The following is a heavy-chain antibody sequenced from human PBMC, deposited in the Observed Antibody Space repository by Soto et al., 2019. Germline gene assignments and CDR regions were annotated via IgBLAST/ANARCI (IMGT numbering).Heavy chain of an antibody. CDR1: GFTFSSYG. CDR2: ISYDGSNK. J-gene: IGHJ6*02. Sequence: GSLQLSCAAPGFTFSSYGMHWVRQAPGKGLEWVAVISYDGSNKYYADSVKGRFTISRDNSKNTLYLQMNSLRAEDTAVYYCAKVVRHYYYHCGMDVWGQGTTVTVSS. V-gene: IGHV3-30*18. CDR3: AKVVRHYYYHCGMDV.